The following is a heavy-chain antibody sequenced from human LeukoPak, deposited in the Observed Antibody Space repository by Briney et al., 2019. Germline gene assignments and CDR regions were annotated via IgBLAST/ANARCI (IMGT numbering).Heavy chain of an antibody. CDR3: ARLHFAAAEEFDP. J-gene: IGHJ5*02. V-gene: IGHV3-21*01. CDR1: GFTFSSYS. D-gene: IGHD6-13*01. Sequence: GGSLRLSCAASGFTFSSYSMNWVRQAPGKGLEWVSSISSSSSYIYYADSVKGRFTISRDNAKNSLYLQMNSLRAEDTAVYYCARLHFAAAEEFDPWGQGILVTVSS. CDR2: ISSSSSYI.